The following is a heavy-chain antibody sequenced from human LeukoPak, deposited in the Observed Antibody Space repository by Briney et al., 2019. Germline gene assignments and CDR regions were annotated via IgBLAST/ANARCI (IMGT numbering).Heavy chain of an antibody. V-gene: IGHV4-39*07. CDR1: GGSISISSYY. CDR2: IYYSGST. Sequence: SETLSLTCTVSGGSISISSYYWGWIRQPPGKGLEWIGCIYYSGSTYYNPYLKSRVTISVDTSKNQFSLKLSSVTAADTAVYYCARDYYGPGDAFDIWGQGTMVTVSS. D-gene: IGHD3-10*01. J-gene: IGHJ3*02. CDR3: ARDYYGPGDAFDI.